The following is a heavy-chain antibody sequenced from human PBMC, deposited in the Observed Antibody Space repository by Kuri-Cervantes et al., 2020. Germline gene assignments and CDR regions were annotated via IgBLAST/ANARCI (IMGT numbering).Heavy chain of an antibody. D-gene: IGHD6-6*01. Sequence: GGSLRLSCAASGFTFSSYAMHWVRQAPGKGLEWVAVISYDGSNKYYADSVKGRFTISRDNSKNTLYLQMNSLRAEDTAVYYCARERSSSSSRQTSYYHYYMDVWGKGTTVTVSS. CDR3: ARERSSSSSRQTSYYHYYMDV. CDR2: ISYDGSNK. CDR1: GFTFSSYA. J-gene: IGHJ6*03. V-gene: IGHV3-30-3*01.